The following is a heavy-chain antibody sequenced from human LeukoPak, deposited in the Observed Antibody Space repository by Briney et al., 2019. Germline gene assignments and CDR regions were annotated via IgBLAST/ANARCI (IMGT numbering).Heavy chain of an antibody. CDR3: ARAAGDLDY. CDR2: MNPNSGNT. J-gene: IGHJ4*02. V-gene: IGHV1-8*01. CDR1: GYTFTSYD. Sequence: ASVKVSCKASGYTFTSYDINWERQATGQGLEWVGWMNPNSGNTGSAQKFQGRVSMTRDTSISTAYMELSSLRSEDTAIYYCARAAGDLDYWGQGTLVTVSS.